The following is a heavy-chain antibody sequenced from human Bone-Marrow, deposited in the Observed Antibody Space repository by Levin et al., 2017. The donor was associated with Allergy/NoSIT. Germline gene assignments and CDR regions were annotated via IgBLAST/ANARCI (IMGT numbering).Heavy chain of an antibody. V-gene: IGHV3-53*01. CDR2: IYSDGNK. D-gene: IGHD2-21*02. CDR3: ARGGGAYCGVDCSRTFDY. Sequence: GGSLRLSCVASGFSVSSNYMSWVRQAPGKGLEWVSNIYSDGNKYYADSVKGRFTISRDNSKNTLYLEMNSLRAEDTAVYYCARGGGAYCGVDCSRTFDYWGQGTLVTVSS. CDR1: GFSVSSNY. J-gene: IGHJ4*02.